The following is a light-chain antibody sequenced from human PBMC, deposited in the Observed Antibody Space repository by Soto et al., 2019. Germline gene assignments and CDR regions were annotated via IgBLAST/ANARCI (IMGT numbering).Light chain of an antibody. CDR2: SNN. CDR1: SSNIGSNT. CDR3: ATWDDSLNGWV. Sequence: QSVLTQPPSASGTPGQRVSISCSGNSSNIGSNTVNWYHQLPGTAPTPLIKSNNQRPSGIPDRFSGSKSGTSASLAISGLQSEDEADYYCATWDDSLNGWVFGGGTKLTVL. J-gene: IGLJ3*02. V-gene: IGLV1-44*01.